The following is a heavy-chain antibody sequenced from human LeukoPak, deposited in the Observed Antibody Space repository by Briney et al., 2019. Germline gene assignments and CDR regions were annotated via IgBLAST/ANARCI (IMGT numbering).Heavy chain of an antibody. Sequence: ASVKVSCKASGYTFTGYYMQWVRQAPGQGLEWMGWVNPNSGGTEYAQKFQGRVTMTRDTSLSTAYMELSRLRSDDTAVYYCARDHCTRTSCYEDYYYGMDVWGQGTTVTVSS. J-gene: IGHJ6*02. D-gene: IGHD2-2*01. V-gene: IGHV1-2*02. CDR3: ARDHCTRTSCYEDYYYGMDV. CDR1: GYTFTGYY. CDR2: VNPNSGGT.